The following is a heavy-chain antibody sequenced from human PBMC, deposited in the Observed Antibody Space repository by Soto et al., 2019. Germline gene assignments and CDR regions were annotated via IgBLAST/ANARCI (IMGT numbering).Heavy chain of an antibody. D-gene: IGHD5-12*01. CDR3: ARGNHRWLQLWYFDL. J-gene: IGHJ2*01. V-gene: IGHV1-69*12. CDR2: IIPNFGTA. CDR1: GGTFSSYT. Sequence: QVQLVQSGAEVKKPGSSVTVSCKASGGTFSSYTISWVRQAPGQGLKWMGGIIPNFGTANYAQKFQGRVTITADESTSTAYMELSSLRSEDTAVYYCARGNHRWLQLWYFDLWGRGTLVTVSS.